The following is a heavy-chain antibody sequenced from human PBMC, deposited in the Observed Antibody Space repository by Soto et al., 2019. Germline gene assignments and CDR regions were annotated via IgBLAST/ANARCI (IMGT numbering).Heavy chain of an antibody. CDR1: CGSFSGYY. Sequence: SETLSLTCAVYCGSFSGYYWSWIRQPPGKGLEWIGEINHSGSTNYNPSLKSRVTISVDTSKNQFSLKLSSVTAADTAVYYCARGWRYCSGGSCYSGWFDPWGQGTLVTVSS. CDR2: INHSGST. V-gene: IGHV4-34*01. CDR3: ARGWRYCSGGSCYSGWFDP. J-gene: IGHJ5*02. D-gene: IGHD2-15*01.